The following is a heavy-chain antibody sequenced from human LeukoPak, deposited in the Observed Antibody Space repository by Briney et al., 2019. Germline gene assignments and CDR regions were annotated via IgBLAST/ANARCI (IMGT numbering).Heavy chain of an antibody. CDR3: ARTLPVDAFDI. V-gene: IGHV4-59*01. J-gene: IGHJ3*02. CDR2: IYYSGST. Sequence: SETLSLICTVSGGSISSYYWSWIRQPPGKGLEWIGYIYYSGSTNYNPSLKSRVTISVDTSKNQFSLKLSSVTAADTAVYYCARTLPVDAFDIWGQGTMVTVSS. CDR1: GGSISSYY.